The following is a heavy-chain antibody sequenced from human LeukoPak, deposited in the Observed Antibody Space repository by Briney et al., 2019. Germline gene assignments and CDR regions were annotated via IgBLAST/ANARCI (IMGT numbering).Heavy chain of an antibody. CDR3: ATTTIRIGY. CDR1: GGSISSSSNY. Sequence: SETLSLTCTVSGGSISSSSNYWGWIRQPPGKGLEWIGSIYYSGTTYYNPSLKSRVTISVDTSKNQFSLKLSSVTAADTAVYYCATTTIRIGYWGQGTLVTVSS. D-gene: IGHD1-26*01. J-gene: IGHJ4*02. CDR2: IYYSGTT. V-gene: IGHV4-39*07.